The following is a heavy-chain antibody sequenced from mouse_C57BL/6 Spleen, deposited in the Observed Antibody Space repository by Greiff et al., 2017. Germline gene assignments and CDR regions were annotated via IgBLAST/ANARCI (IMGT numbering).Heavy chain of an antibody. CDR1: GSTFTSYW. Sequence: QVQLQQPGTELVKPGASVKLSCKASGSTFTSYWMHWVKQRPGQGLEWIGNINPSNGGTNYNEKLTSKATLTVEKSSSTAYMQLSSLTSEDSAVYYCAREIYHDYAGAMDYWGQGTSVTVSS. D-gene: IGHD2-4*01. V-gene: IGHV1-53*01. J-gene: IGHJ4*01. CDR2: INPSNGGT. CDR3: AREIYHDYAGAMDY.